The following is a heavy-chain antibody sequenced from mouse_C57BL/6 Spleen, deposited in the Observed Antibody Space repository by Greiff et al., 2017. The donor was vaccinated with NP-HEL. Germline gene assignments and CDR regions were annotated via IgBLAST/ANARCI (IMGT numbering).Heavy chain of an antibody. CDR2: IHPNSGST. CDR3: ARVRHGSSVPWAMDY. D-gene: IGHD1-1*01. V-gene: IGHV1-64*01. Sequence: VQLQQSGAELVKPGASVKLSCKASGYTFTSYWMHWVKQRPGQGLEWIGMIHPNSGSTNYNEKFKSKATLTVDKSSSTAYMQLSSLTSEDSGVYYCARVRHGSSVPWAMDYWGQGTSVTVSS. CDR1: GYTFTSYW. J-gene: IGHJ4*01.